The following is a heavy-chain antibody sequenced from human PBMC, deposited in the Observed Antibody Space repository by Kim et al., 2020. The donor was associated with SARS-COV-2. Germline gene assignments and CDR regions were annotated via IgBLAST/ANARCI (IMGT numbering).Heavy chain of an antibody. CDR1: GFTFSDYY. V-gene: IGHV3-11*03. CDR2: ISSSIDYT. J-gene: IGHJ4*01. Sequence: GGSLRLSCAASGFTFSDYYMSWIRQAPGKGLEWVSYISSSIDYTNYADSLKGRFTISRDNAKNSLYLQMNSLRADDTAVYYCASVSLGSSSWYYFDYWG. CDR3: ASVSLGSSSWYYFDY. D-gene: IGHD6-13*01.